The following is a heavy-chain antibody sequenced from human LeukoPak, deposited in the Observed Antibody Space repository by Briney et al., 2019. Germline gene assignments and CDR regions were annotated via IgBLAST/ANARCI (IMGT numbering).Heavy chain of an antibody. CDR3: ATEYLTDDDFWSLA. Sequence: GASVKISCKASGYTFIDHFMNWVLQAPGKGLEWMGRVDPEDGETIYAEKFQGRVAITADTSTDTVNMELSSLTFQDTAVYYCATEYLTDDDFWSLAWGQGTMVTVSS. CDR1: GYTFIDHF. D-gene: IGHD3-3*01. CDR2: VDPEDGET. J-gene: IGHJ3*01. V-gene: IGHV1-69-2*01.